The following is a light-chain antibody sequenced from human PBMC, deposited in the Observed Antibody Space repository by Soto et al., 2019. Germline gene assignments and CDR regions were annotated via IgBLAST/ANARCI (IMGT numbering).Light chain of an antibody. CDR3: SSIKGTNSFV. J-gene: IGLJ1*01. CDR2: EVS. V-gene: IGLV2-8*01. Sequence: QSVLTQPPSASGSPGKSVTIPCTGTYSDIVAYNYVSWYQQRPGEAPKLIIYEVSKRPSGVPDRIFASKSGSTASLTVSGLQADDEANYYCSSIKGTNSFVFGTGTKVTVL. CDR1: YSDIVAYNY.